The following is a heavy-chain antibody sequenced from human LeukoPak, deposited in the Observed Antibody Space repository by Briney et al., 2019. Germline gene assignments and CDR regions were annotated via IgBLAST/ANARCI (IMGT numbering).Heavy chain of an antibody. CDR1: GFGFDDYG. CDR2: IYSGGST. Sequence: GGSLRLSCTASGFGFDDYGMSWVRQTPGKGLEWVSVIYSGGSTYYADSVKGRFTISRDNSKNTLYLQMNSLRAEDTAVYYCARGMRGLYYYGMDVWGQGTTVTVSS. D-gene: IGHD2-8*01. J-gene: IGHJ6*02. CDR3: ARGMRGLYYYGMDV. V-gene: IGHV3-53*01.